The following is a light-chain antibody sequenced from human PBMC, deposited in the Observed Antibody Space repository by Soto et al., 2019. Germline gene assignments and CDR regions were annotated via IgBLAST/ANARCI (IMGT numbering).Light chain of an antibody. J-gene: IGKJ1*01. Sequence: EIVLTQSPATLSLSPGERATLSCRASQSVSSFLAWYQQKPGQAPRLLIYDASNRATGVPARFSGSGSGTEFTLTISNLQSEDFGVYYCQQYNNSWTFGQGTQVDIK. CDR2: DAS. CDR3: QQYNNSWT. CDR1: QSVSSF. V-gene: IGKV3-15*01.